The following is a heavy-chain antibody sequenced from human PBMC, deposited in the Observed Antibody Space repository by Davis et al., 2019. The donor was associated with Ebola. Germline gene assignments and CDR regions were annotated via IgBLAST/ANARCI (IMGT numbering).Heavy chain of an antibody. CDR1: GFTFSSYA. V-gene: IGHV3-23*01. J-gene: IGHJ4*02. CDR2: ISGSGGST. D-gene: IGHD3-10*01. Sequence: GESLKISCAASGFTFSSYAMSWVRQAPGKGLEWVSGISGSGGSTYYADSVKGRFTISRDNSKNTLYLQMNSLRAEDTAVYYCAKDRAVLIWAEEAYWGQGTLVTVSS. CDR3: AKDRAVLIWAEEAY.